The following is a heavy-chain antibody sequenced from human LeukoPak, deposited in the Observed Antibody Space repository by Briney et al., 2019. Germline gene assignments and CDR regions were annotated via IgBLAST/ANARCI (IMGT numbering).Heavy chain of an antibody. CDR2: ISAYNGNT. J-gene: IGHJ5*02. D-gene: IGHD3-10*01. Sequence: ASVKVSCKASGYTFTSYGISWVRQAPGQGLEWMGWISAYNGNTNYAQKLQGRVTMTTDTSTSTAYMELRSLRSEDTAVYYCANMVRGVNSNWFDPWGQGTLVTVSS. CDR1: GYTFTSYG. V-gene: IGHV1-18*01. CDR3: ANMVRGVNSNWFDP.